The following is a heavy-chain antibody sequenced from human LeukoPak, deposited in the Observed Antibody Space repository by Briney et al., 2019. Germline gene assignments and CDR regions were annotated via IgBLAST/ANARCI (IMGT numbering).Heavy chain of an antibody. J-gene: IGHJ5*02. CDR1: GGSISSYY. D-gene: IGHD6-13*01. Sequence: PSETLSLTCTVSGGSISSYYWSWIRQPPGKGLEWIGYIYCSGSTNYNPPLKSRVTISVDTSKNQFSLKLSSVTAADTAVYYCARITTGYSSSWYWFDPWGQGTLVTVSS. CDR2: IYCSGST. V-gene: IGHV4-59*08. CDR3: ARITTGYSSSWYWFDP.